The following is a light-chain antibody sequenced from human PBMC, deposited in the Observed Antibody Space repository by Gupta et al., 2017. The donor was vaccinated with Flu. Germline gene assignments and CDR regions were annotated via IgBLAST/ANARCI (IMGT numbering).Light chain of an antibody. CDR1: QSVLYSSNNKNY. CDR3: QQYYNTPWT. Sequence: DIVMTQSPDSLAVSLGERATINCKSSQSVLYSSNNKNYLAWYQQKPGQPPKLLIYWSSTRESGVPDRFSGSGSGTDFTLTIISLQAEDVAVYYCQQYYNTPWTFGQGTRVEIK. CDR2: WSS. V-gene: IGKV4-1*01. J-gene: IGKJ1*01.